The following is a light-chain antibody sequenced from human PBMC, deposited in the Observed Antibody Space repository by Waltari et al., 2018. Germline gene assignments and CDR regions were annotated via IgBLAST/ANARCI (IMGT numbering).Light chain of an antibody. Sequence: DIQMTQFPSTLSASVGDRVTITCRASQSISSWLAWYQQQPGKAPKLLLYKASNLETGGPLRFSGSGSGTEFTLTISSLQPDDFATYSCQQYHSDLWTFGQGTRVEIK. CDR1: QSISSW. CDR2: KAS. CDR3: QQYHSDLWT. J-gene: IGKJ1*01. V-gene: IGKV1-5*03.